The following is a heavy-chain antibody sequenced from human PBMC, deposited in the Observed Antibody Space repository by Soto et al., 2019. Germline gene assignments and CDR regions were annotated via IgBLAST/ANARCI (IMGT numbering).Heavy chain of an antibody. Sequence: GASVKVSCKASGGTFSSYTISWVRQAPGQGLEWMGRIIPILGIANYAQKFQGRVTITADKSTSTAYMELSSLRSEDTAVYYCARSTRGYSGYGVFDYWGQGTLVTVSS. CDR2: IIPILGIA. D-gene: IGHD5-12*01. J-gene: IGHJ4*02. CDR1: GGTFSSYT. V-gene: IGHV1-69*02. CDR3: ARSTRGYSGYGVFDY.